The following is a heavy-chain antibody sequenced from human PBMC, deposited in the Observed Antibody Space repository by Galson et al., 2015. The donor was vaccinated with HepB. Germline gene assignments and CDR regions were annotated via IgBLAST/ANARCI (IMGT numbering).Heavy chain of an antibody. Sequence: SLRLSCAASGFTVSDNYMSWVRQAPGKGLEWVSGIYSGGSTYYPDSVKGRFTISRDHSKNTLYLQMNTLSAEDTAVYYCARESSVSGWYVYWGQGTLVTVSS. CDR1: GFTVSDNY. CDR2: IYSGGST. D-gene: IGHD6-19*01. J-gene: IGHJ4*02. CDR3: ARESSVSGWYVY. V-gene: IGHV3-53*01.